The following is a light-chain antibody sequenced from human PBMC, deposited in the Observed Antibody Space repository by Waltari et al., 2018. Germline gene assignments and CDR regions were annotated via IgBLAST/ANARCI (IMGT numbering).Light chain of an antibody. Sequence: QSALTQPASVSGSPGQSITISCTGTSSDVCGYNYVSCYQQHPGEAPKLMIYDVSNRPSGVSNRCSGSKSGNTASLTISGRQAEDEADYYCSSYTSSSTLVFGGGTKLTVL. V-gene: IGLV2-14*03. J-gene: IGLJ3*02. CDR1: SSDVCGYNY. CDR2: DVS. CDR3: SSYTSSSTLV.